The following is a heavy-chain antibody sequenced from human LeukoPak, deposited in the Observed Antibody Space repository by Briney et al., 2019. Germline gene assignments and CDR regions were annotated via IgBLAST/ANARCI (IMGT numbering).Heavy chain of an antibody. J-gene: IGHJ4*02. CDR1: GGTFSSYG. CDR3: ARGFPGDRIDY. D-gene: IGHD2-21*02. V-gene: IGHV1-69*04. CDR2: IIPILGIA. Sequence: ASVKVSCKASGGTFSSYGISWVRQAPGQGLEWMGRIIPILGIANYAQKFQGRVTITADKSTSTAYMELSSLRSEDTAVYYCARGFPGDRIDYWGQGTLVTVAS.